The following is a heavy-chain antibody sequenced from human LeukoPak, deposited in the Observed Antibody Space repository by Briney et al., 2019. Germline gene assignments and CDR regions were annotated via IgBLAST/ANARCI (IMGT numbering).Heavy chain of an antibody. CDR2: ISSSGSTI. Sequence: GGSLGLSCAASGFTFSSYEMNWVRQAPGKGLEWVSYISSSGSTIYYADSVKGRFTISRDNAKNSLYLQMNSLRAEDTAVYYCARNPNLIVVVTAHFDYWGQGTLVTVSS. CDR3: ARNPNLIVVVTAHFDY. V-gene: IGHV3-48*03. J-gene: IGHJ4*02. D-gene: IGHD2-21*02. CDR1: GFTFSSYE.